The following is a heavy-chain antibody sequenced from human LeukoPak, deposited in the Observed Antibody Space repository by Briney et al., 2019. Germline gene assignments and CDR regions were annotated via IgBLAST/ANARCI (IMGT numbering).Heavy chain of an antibody. CDR2: IWSDATNR. V-gene: IGHV3-33*06. D-gene: IGHD4-11*01. CDR3: AKDAQRGFDYSNSLEY. Sequence: PGRSLTLSCAATRFTFNHYAMHWVRQAPGKGLERVAVIWSDATNRYYADSVKGRFTISRDDAGKTLYLQMSSLRPEDTGVYYCAKDAQRGFDYSNSLEYWGQGTPVTVST. J-gene: IGHJ4*02. CDR1: RFTFNHYA.